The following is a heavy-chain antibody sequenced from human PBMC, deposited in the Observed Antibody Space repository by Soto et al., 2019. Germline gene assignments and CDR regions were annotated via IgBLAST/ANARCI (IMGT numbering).Heavy chain of an antibody. CDR2: IYYSGST. V-gene: IGHV4-39*01. J-gene: IGHJ5*02. CDR1: GGSISSSSYY. Sequence: SETLSLTCTVSGGSISSSSYYWGWIRQPPGKGLEWIGSIYYSGSTYYNPSLKSRVTISVDTSKNQFSLKLSSVTAADTAVYYCARREGRIAAAGIWFDPWGQGTLVTVSS. D-gene: IGHD6-13*01. CDR3: ARREGRIAAAGIWFDP.